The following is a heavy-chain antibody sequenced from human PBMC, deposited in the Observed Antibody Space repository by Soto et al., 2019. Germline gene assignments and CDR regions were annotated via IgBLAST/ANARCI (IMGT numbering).Heavy chain of an antibody. CDR1: GGSFSGYY. J-gene: IGHJ6*03. D-gene: IGHD4-17*01. CDR3: ASGQDYGDYDDYYYYMDV. CDR2: INHSGST. V-gene: IGHV4-34*01. Sequence: SETLSLTCAVYGGSFSGYYWSWIRQPPGKGLEWIGEINHSGSTNYNPSLKSRVTISVDTSKNQFSLKLSSVTAADTAVYYRASGQDYGDYDDYYYYMDVWGKGTTVTVSS.